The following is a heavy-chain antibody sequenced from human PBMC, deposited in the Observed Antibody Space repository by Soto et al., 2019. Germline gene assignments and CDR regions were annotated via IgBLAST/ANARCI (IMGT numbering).Heavy chain of an antibody. Sequence: PSETLSLTCTVSGASISSHYWSWIRQPPGKGLEWIGYIYYSGSTNYNPSLKSRVSISVDTSKSQVSLKLSSVTAADTAVYYCARQSGYWANYYFDYWGQGTLVTVSS. D-gene: IGHD3-22*01. CDR3: ARQSGYWANYYFDY. CDR1: GASISSHY. J-gene: IGHJ4*02. V-gene: IGHV4-59*11. CDR2: IYYSGST.